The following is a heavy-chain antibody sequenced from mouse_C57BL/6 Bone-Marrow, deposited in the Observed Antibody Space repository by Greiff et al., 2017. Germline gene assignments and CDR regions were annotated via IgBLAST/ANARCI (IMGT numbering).Heavy chain of an antibody. V-gene: IGHV1-55*01. D-gene: IGHD1-1*01. CDR2: LYPGSGST. J-gene: IGHJ3*01. Sequence: VQLQQPGAELVQPGASVQMSCKASGYTFTSYWITWVKQRPGQGLEWIGDLYPGSGSTNSNETFKSQATLTVDTSSSTAYMQLSSLTSEDSAGKYCARNHYYGSSPFAYGGQGTLVTVSA. CDR3: ARNHYYGSSPFAY. CDR1: GYTFTSYW.